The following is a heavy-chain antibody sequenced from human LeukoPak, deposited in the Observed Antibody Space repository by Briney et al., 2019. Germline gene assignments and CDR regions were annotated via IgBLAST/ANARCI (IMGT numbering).Heavy chain of an antibody. CDR3: AKDLYYDSSGAIDY. Sequence: PGGSLGLSCAASGFTFSSYGMHWVRQAPGKGLEWVAFIRYDGSNKYYADSVKGRFTISRDNSKNTLYLQMNSLRAEDTAVYYCAKDLYYDSSGAIDYWGQGTLVTVSS. J-gene: IGHJ4*02. CDR2: IRYDGSNK. V-gene: IGHV3-30*02. D-gene: IGHD3-22*01. CDR1: GFTFSSYG.